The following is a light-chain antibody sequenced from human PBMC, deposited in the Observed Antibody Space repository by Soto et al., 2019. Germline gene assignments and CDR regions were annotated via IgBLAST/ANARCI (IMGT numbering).Light chain of an antibody. CDR1: SSDIGGYNS. J-gene: IGLJ1*01. V-gene: IGLV2-8*01. CDR2: DVT. CDR3: QVWDSSSDHYV. Sequence: QSVLTQSPSASGSPGQSVTISCTGTSSDIGGYNSVSWYQQHPGKAPKVMIYDVTKRPSGVPDRFSGSKSGNTASLTVSALQAEDEADYYCQVWDSSSDHYVFGTGTKLTVL.